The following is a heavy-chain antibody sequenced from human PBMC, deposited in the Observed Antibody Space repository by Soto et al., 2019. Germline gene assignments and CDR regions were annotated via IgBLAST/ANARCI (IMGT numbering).Heavy chain of an antibody. CDR2: IIPIFGTA. D-gene: IGHD3-3*01. CDR3: ARDRITIFGVVIPKGYYGMDV. Sequence: SVKVSCKASGGTVSSYAISWVRQAPVQGLEWMGGIIPIFGTANYAQKFQGRVTITADKSTSTAYMELSSLRSEVTAVYYCARDRITIFGVVIPKGYYGMDVWGQGTTVSVSS. CDR1: GGTVSSYA. V-gene: IGHV1-69*06. J-gene: IGHJ6*02.